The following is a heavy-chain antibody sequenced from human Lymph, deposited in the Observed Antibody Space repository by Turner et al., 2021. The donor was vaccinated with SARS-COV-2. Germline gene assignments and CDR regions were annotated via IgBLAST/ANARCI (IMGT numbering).Heavy chain of an antibody. J-gene: IGHJ4*02. V-gene: IGHV4-39*01. CDR1: GDSINSSFYY. CDR3: ARGSPQGCDVPVFDY. CDR2: IYSSGST. D-gene: IGHD3-10*01. Sequence: QLQLQESGPGLVKPSDTLSLTCTVSGDSINSSFYYWGWNRQPPGKGLVWIGSIYSSGSTYYNPFLKRRITITVDTSKNKFSLKLSSGTAADTAVFYCARGSPQGCDVPVFDYWGQGTLVTVSS.